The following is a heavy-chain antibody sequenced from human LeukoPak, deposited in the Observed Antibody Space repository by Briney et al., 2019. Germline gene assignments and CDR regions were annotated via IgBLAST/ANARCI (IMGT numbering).Heavy chain of an antibody. V-gene: IGHV1-69*06. Sequence: ASVKVSCKASGGTFSSYAISWVRQAPGQGLEWMGGIIPIFGTANYAQKFQGRVIMTADTSTSTAYMELRSLSSGDTAVYYCARGGPDTVARTYYFDYWGQGTLVTVSS. J-gene: IGHJ4*02. CDR2: IIPIFGTA. CDR3: ARGGPDTVARTYYFDY. D-gene: IGHD4-23*01. CDR1: GGTFSSYA.